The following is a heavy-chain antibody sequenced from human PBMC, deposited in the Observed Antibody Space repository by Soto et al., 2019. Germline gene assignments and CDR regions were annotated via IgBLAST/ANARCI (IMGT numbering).Heavy chain of an antibody. CDR1: GYSISSGYY. CDR3: ARGGAARPDY. J-gene: IGHJ4*02. CDR2: IYHSGST. Sequence: PSETLSLTCAVSGYSISSGYYWGWIRQPPGKGLEWIGSIYHSGSTYYNPSLKSRVTISVDTSKNQFSLKLSSVTAADTAVYYCARGGAARPDYWGQGTLVTVYS. D-gene: IGHD6-6*01. V-gene: IGHV4-38-2*01.